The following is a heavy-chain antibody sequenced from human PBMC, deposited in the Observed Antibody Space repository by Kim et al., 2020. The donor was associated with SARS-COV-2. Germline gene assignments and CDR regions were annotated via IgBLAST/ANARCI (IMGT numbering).Heavy chain of an antibody. CDR1: GYTFTSYG. CDR2: ISAYNGNT. V-gene: IGHV1-18*01. D-gene: IGHD6-19*01. CDR3: AREGDSYSSGWYIY. J-gene: IGHJ4*02. Sequence: ASVKVSCKASGYTFTSYGISWVRQAPGQGLEWMGWISAYNGNTNYAQKLQGRVTMTTDTSTSTAYMELRSLRSDDTAVYSCAREGDSYSSGWYIYWGQGTLVTVSS.